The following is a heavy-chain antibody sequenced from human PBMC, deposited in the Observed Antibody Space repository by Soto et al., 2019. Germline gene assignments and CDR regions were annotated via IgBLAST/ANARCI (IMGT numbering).Heavy chain of an antibody. Sequence: QVQLQESGPGLVKPSETLSLTCAVSGGPMTSTNWWTWVRQAPGKGLEWIGAMSHSGSTNYNPSPQRRRILTLDTANHNYTWKLSAVTAADTAIYYCAAQTIGYTWDVWGQGTMVTVSS. CDR3: AAQTIGYTWDV. J-gene: IGHJ6*01. CDR2: MSHSGST. V-gene: IGHV4-4*02. CDR1: GGPMTSTNW. D-gene: IGHD6-25*01.